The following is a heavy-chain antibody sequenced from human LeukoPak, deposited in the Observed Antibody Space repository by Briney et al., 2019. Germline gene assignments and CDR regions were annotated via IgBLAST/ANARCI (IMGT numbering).Heavy chain of an antibody. J-gene: IGHJ5*02. CDR2: IIPIFGTA. Sequence: SVKVSCKASGGTFSSYAISWVRQAPGQGVEWMGGIIPIFGTANYAQKFQGRVTITTDESTSTAYMELSSLRSEDTAVYSCARDRRDDYSNYGGGFWFDPWAQGTLVTVSS. CDR1: GGTFSSYA. D-gene: IGHD4-11*01. V-gene: IGHV1-69*05. CDR3: ARDRRDDYSNYGGGFWFDP.